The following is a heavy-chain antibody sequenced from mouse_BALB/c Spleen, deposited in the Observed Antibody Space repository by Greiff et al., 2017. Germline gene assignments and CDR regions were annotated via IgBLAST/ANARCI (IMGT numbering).Heavy chain of an antibody. CDR1: GFTFSSYG. Sequence: EVKLVESGGDLVKPRGSLKLSCAASGFTFSSYGMSWVRQTPDKRLEWVATISSGGSYTYYPDSVKGRFTISRDNAKNTLYLQMSSLKSEDTAMYYCARHGITTAENWFAYWGQGTLVTVSA. D-gene: IGHD1-2*01. V-gene: IGHV5-6*01. J-gene: IGHJ3*01. CDR3: ARHGITTAENWFAY. CDR2: ISSGGSYT.